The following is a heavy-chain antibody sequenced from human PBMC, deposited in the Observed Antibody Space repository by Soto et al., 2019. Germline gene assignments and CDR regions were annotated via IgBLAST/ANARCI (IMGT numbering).Heavy chain of an antibody. Sequence: SETLSLTCAVYGGSFSGYYWSWIRQPPGKGLEWIGEINHSGSTNYNPSLKSRVTISVDTSKNQFSLKLSSVTAADTAVYYCARGRCSGGSCYSSSVEGYFDYWGQGTLVTVSS. D-gene: IGHD2-15*01. J-gene: IGHJ4*02. CDR3: ARGRCSGGSCYSSSVEGYFDY. CDR2: INHSGST. CDR1: GGSFSGYY. V-gene: IGHV4-34*01.